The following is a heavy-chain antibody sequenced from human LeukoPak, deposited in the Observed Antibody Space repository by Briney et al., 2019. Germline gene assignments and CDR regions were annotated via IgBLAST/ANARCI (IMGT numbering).Heavy chain of an antibody. D-gene: IGHD1-1*01. Sequence: GGSLRLSCATSGFTFNTYLMSWVRQGPGKGLEWVSGISFTGDKTYYRDSVKGRFTISRDNSKNTVSLQMNSLRAEDTAVYYCAKSDDAAGHSYFDLWGQGTLVTVSS. CDR2: ISFTGDKT. CDR1: GFTFNTYL. J-gene: IGHJ4*02. CDR3: AKSDDAAGHSYFDL. V-gene: IGHV3-23*01.